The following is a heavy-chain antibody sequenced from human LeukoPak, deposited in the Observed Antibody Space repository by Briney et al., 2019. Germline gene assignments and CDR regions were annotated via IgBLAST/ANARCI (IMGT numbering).Heavy chain of an antibody. CDR3: ARDRKSGESSEIDF. J-gene: IGHJ4*02. V-gene: IGHV3-74*01. CDR1: GFTFSNYW. D-gene: IGHD3-10*01. Sequence: GGSLRLSCAASGFTFSNYWVHWVRQAPGKGLVWVSRINRDGSTTDYADSVKGRFTVSRDNAKNTLNLQMNSLRAEDTAVYYCARDRKSGESSEIDFWGQGTLVTVSS. CDR2: INRDGSTT.